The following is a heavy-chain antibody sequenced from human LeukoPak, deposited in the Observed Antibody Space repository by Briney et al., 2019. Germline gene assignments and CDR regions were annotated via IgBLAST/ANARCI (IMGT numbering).Heavy chain of an antibody. J-gene: IGHJ4*02. V-gene: IGHV4-61*08. CDR3: ARRIESLYYFDY. Sequence: PSETLSLTCAVSGDSFSSSGYYWSWIRQPPGKGLEWIAYIYYTGRTNYNPSLKSRVTISLDTSNSQFALKLSSVTAADTAVYYCARRIESLYYFDYWGQGTLVTVSS. CDR1: GDSFSSSGYY. CDR2: IYYTGRT. D-gene: IGHD2-8*01.